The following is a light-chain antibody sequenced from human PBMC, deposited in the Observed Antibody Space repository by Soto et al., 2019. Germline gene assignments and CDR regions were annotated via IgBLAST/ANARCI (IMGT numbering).Light chain of an antibody. CDR2: EVS. J-gene: IGLJ2*01. Sequence: QSVLTQPPSASGSPGQSVTISCTGTSSDVGGYVSWYRQHPGKAPELIIYEVSKRPSGVPDRFSGSKSGNTASLTVSGLQAEDEADYYCSSYAGSNNLVFGGGTKLTVL. CDR1: SSDVGGY. V-gene: IGLV2-8*01. CDR3: SSYAGSNNLV.